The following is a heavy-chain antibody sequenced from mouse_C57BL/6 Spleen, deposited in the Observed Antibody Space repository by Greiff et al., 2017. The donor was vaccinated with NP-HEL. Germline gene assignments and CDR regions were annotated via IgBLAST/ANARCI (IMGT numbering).Heavy chain of an antibody. CDR3: ARWDYGSSYPYYFDY. J-gene: IGHJ2*01. CDR1: GFTFSSYA. Sequence: EVQRVESGGGLVKPGGSLKLSCAASGFTFSSYAMSWVRQTPEKRLEWVATISDGGSYTYYPDNVKGRFTISRDNAKNNLYLQMSHLNSEDTAMYYCARWDYGSSYPYYFDYWGQGTTLTVSS. V-gene: IGHV5-4*01. D-gene: IGHD1-1*01. CDR2: ISDGGSYT.